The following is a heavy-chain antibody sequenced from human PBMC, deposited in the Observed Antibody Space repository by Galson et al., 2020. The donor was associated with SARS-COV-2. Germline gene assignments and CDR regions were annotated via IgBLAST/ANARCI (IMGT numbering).Heavy chain of an antibody. V-gene: IGHV1-18*01. Sequence: ASVKVSCKTSGYTFTNYGISWVRQAPGQGLEWMGWISAYNGQTNFAQKFQDRVTMNVDVSTNIADMELRSLRSDDTAIYYCARDYEEIRWEFLFDFWGQGTLITVTS. CDR3: ARDYEEIRWEFLFDF. J-gene: IGHJ4*02. CDR2: ISAYNGQT. D-gene: IGHD1-26*01. CDR1: GYTFTNYG.